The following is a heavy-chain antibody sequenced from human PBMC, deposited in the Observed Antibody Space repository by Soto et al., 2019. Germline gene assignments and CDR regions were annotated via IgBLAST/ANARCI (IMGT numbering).Heavy chain of an antibody. CDR1: GFTFSSYS. CDR3: ARASVTVVRGVSSSFYYYGMDV. D-gene: IGHD3-10*01. CDR2: ISGSSSYI. Sequence: PGGSLRLSCAASGFTFSSYSMNWVRQAPGKGLEWVSSISGSSSYIYYGDSVKGRFTISRDNAKNSLYLQMNSLRAEDTAVYYCARASVTVVRGVSSSFYYYGMDVWGQGTTVTVSS. V-gene: IGHV3-21*01. J-gene: IGHJ6*02.